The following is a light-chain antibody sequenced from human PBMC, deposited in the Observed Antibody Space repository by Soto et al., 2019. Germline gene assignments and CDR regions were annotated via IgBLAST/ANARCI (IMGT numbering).Light chain of an antibody. Sequence: DIQMTQSPSTLSASVGDRVTITCRASQSISSWLAWYQQKPGKAPKLLIYDASSLESGVPSRFSGSGSGTEFTFTISSLQPDDFATYYCQQYNSQWTFGQGTKVEIK. J-gene: IGKJ1*01. CDR2: DAS. CDR3: QQYNSQWT. CDR1: QSISSW. V-gene: IGKV1-5*01.